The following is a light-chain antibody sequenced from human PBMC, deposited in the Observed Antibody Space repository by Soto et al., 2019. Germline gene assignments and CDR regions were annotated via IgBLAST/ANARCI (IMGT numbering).Light chain of an antibody. Sequence: QSALTQPASVSGSPGQSITISCTGTSSDVGSSDLVSWYQQHPGKAPKLSIYEVTKRPSGVSNRFSGSKSGNTASLTISGLQSEDEADYYCCSYAGGSTSFGTGTKLTVL. V-gene: IGLV2-23*02. J-gene: IGLJ1*01. CDR3: CSYAGGSTS. CDR2: EVT. CDR1: SSDVGSSDL.